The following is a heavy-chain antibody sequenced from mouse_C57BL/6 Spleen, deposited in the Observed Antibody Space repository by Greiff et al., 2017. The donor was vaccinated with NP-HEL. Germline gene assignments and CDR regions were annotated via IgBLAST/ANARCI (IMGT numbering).Heavy chain of an antibody. V-gene: IGHV5-17*01. CDR3: ARDYYGQAGAMDY. Sequence: EVKLMESGGGLVKPGGSLKLSCAASGFTFSDYGMHWVRQAPEQGLEWVAYISSGSSTIYYADTVKGRFTISRDNAKNTLFLQMTSLRSEDTAMYYCARDYYGQAGAMDYWGQGTSVTVSS. J-gene: IGHJ4*01. D-gene: IGHD1-2*01. CDR1: GFTFSDYG. CDR2: ISSGSSTI.